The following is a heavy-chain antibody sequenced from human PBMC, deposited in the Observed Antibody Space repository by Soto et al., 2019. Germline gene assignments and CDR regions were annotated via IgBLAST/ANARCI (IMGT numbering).Heavy chain of an antibody. J-gene: IGHJ4*02. CDR1: GYTFTAYY. CDR2: INPNSGGT. Sequence: GASVKVSCKASGYTFTAYYMHWVRQAPGQGLEWMGWINPNSGGTNYAQKFQGRVTMTRDTSISTAFMELSRLISDDTAVYFCARDQGGKHYYDSSGYYYYFDYWGQGTLVTVSS. V-gene: IGHV1-2*02. CDR3: ARDQGGKHYYDSSGYYYYFDY. D-gene: IGHD3-22*01.